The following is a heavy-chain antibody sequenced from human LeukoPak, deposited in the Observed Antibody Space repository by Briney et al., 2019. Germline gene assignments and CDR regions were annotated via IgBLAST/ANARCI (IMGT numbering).Heavy chain of an antibody. CDR3: ASTNCSSAGCYGANWLDP. Sequence: SETLSLTCTVSGGSISSYYWNWIRQPPGKGLEWIGYIYYSENTFHYNPSLKSRVNISVDTSKNQFSLRLSSVTAVDTAVYYCASTNCSSAGCYGANWLDPWGQGTLVTVSS. V-gene: IGHV4-59*06. J-gene: IGHJ5*02. D-gene: IGHD2-2*01. CDR1: GGSISSYY. CDR2: IYYSENT.